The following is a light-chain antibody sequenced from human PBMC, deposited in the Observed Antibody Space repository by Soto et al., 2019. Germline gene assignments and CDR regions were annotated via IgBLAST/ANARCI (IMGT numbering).Light chain of an antibody. CDR2: GAS. CDR3: QQSFSPPRT. J-gene: IGKJ1*01. V-gene: IGKV1-39*01. CDR1: QTISTY. Sequence: DIQMTQSPSPLSASVGDRVTITCRASQTISTYLNWYQQKPGKAPKLLIYGASSLQSGVPSRFSGSGSGTDFPLTIRSLQPKDFATYSGQQSFSPPRTFGKGTKVDIK.